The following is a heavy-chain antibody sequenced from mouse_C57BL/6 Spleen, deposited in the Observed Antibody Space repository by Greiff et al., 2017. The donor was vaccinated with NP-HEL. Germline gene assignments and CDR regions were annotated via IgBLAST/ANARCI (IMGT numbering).Heavy chain of an antibody. D-gene: IGHD1-1*01. V-gene: IGHV1-81*01. J-gene: IGHJ2*01. CDR2: IYPRSGNT. CDR3: VAYYDGSSPYYFDY. Sequence: VQLQQSGAELARPGASVKLSCKASGYTFTSYGISWVKQRTGQGLEWIGEIYPRSGNTYYNEKFKGKATLTADKSSSTAYMELRSLTSEDSAVYFCVAYYDGSSPYYFDYGGQGTTLTVSS. CDR1: GYTFTSYG.